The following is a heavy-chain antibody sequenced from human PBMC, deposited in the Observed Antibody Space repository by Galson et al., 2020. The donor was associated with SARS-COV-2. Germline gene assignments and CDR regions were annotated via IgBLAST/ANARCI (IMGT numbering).Heavy chain of an antibody. J-gene: IGHJ5*02. CDR3: AKDEAARGDYGVNWFDP. CDR1: GFTFSSYG. CDR2: ISYDGSNK. D-gene: IGHD4-17*01. Sequence: GESLKISCAASGFTFSSYGMHWVRQAPGKGLEWVAVISYDGSNKYYADSVKGRFTISRDNSKNTLYLQMNSLRAEDTAVYYCAKDEAARGDYGVNWFDPWGQGTLVTISS. V-gene: IGHV3-30*18.